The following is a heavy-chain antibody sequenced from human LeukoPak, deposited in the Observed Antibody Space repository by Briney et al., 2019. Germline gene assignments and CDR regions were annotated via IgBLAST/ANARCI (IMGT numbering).Heavy chain of an antibody. J-gene: IGHJ4*02. CDR3: ARVTYVDDMLYQYFDY. Sequence: SETLSLTCAVPSYSISSGSYWGWIRQSPGKGLEWVGSIFHSGNSYYNPSLKSRLTMSVDTSKNQFSLKLTPVTAADTALYYCARVTYVDDMLYQYFDYWGQGILVTVSS. D-gene: IGHD4-17*01. CDR1: SYSISSGSY. V-gene: IGHV4-38-2*01. CDR2: IFHSGNS.